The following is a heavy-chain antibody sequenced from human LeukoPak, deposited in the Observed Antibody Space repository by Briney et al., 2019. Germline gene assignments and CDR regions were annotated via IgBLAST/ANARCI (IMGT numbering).Heavy chain of an antibody. CDR2: ISYDGSNK. CDR3: AKDEDSSSWYTYYYYGMDV. Sequence: PGGSLRLSCAASGFTFSSYGIHWVRQAPGKGLEWVAVISYDGSNKYYADSVKGRFTISRDNSKNTLYLQMNSLRAEDTAVYYCAKDEDSSSWYTYYYYGMDVWGQGTTVTVSS. V-gene: IGHV3-30*18. D-gene: IGHD6-13*01. CDR1: GFTFSSYG. J-gene: IGHJ6*02.